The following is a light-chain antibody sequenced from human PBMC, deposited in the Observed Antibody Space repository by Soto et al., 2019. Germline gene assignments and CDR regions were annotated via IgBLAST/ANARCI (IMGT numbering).Light chain of an antibody. CDR1: QSVSNTY. CDR3: QQVAGLWT. J-gene: IGKJ1*01. V-gene: IGKV3-20*01. Sequence: EIVLTQSPGTLSLSPGERATLSCRASQSVSNTYLAWYQQKPGQAPRLLIYGASSRATGIPDRFSGSGSGTDFTLTISRLEPEDFAVYYCQQVAGLWTFGQGTKVELK. CDR2: GAS.